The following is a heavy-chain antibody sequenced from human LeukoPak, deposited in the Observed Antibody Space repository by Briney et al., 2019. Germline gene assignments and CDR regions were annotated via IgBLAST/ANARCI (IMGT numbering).Heavy chain of an antibody. Sequence: ASVKVSCKASGYTFTSYGISWVRQAPGQGLEWMGWISAYNGNTNYAQKLQGRVTMTTDTSISTAYMELSSLRSEDTAVYYCARGTMTTVTDYWGQGTLVTVSS. V-gene: IGHV1-18*01. J-gene: IGHJ4*02. CDR2: ISAYNGNT. D-gene: IGHD4-17*01. CDR1: GYTFTSYG. CDR3: ARGTMTTVTDY.